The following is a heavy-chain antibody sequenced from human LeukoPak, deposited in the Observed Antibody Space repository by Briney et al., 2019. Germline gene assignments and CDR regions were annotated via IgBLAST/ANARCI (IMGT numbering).Heavy chain of an antibody. CDR3: AKDRLDDYYDSSGTKSGY. D-gene: IGHD3-22*01. J-gene: IGHJ4*02. CDR1: GFTFNSYA. CDR2: ISTTGDRT. V-gene: IGHV3-23*01. Sequence: GGSLRLSCAASGFTFNSYAMIWVRQAPGKGLESISSISTTGDRTYYADSVKGRFTISRDNSKNTLYLQMNSLRAEDTAVYYCAKDRLDDYYDSSGTKSGYWGQGTLVTVSS.